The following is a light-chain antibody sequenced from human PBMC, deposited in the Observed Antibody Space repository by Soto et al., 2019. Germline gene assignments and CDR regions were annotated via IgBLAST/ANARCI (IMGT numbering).Light chain of an antibody. V-gene: IGKV1-27*01. CDR1: QNIGTS. J-gene: IGKJ1*01. CDR2: TAS. Sequence: DIKLTQSPSTLSAYVGYRLTLTCRASQNIGTSLNWYHQKPGEAPNLLIFTASTLQSGVPSRFSGSGSGTDFTLTISSLQTEDVATYYCQKYDSAQTFGQRGNVDIK. CDR3: QKYDSAQT.